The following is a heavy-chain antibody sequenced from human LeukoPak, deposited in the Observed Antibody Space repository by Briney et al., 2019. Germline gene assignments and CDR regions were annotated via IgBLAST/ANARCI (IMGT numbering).Heavy chain of an antibody. V-gene: IGHV1-3*01. D-gene: IGHD6-19*01. CDR1: GYTFTSYS. CDR3: ARVRSIGWYFDY. CDR2: INVGFGDT. J-gene: IGHJ4*02. Sequence: ASVKVSCKASGYTFTSYSIHWVRQAPGQRLEWLGWINVGFGDTKYSQNFQDRLTITRDPSANTAYMELSSLRSDDTAVYYCARVRSIGWYFDYWGQGTLVTVSS.